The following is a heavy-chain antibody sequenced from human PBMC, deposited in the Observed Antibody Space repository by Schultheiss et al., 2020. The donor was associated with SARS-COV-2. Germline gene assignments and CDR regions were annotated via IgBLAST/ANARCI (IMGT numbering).Heavy chain of an antibody. CDR3: AKDHGRADDY. Sequence: GGSLRLSCAASGFTFSSNAINWVRQAPGKGLEWVSGISGGGDSTYYVDSVKGRFTVSRDNSKNTLYLQMDSLRVEDTAVFYCAKDHGRADDYWGQGTLVTVSS. CDR1: GFTFSSNA. D-gene: IGHD1-26*01. V-gene: IGHV3-23*01. CDR2: ISGGGDST. J-gene: IGHJ4*02.